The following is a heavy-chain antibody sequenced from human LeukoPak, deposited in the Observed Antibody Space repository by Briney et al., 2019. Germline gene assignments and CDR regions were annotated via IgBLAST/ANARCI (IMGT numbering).Heavy chain of an antibody. Sequence: SGRSLRLSCAASGFTFDDYAVHWVRQAPGKGLEWVSGISWNSGSIGYADSVKGRFTISRDNSKNSLYLQMNSLRTEDTALYYCAKGQFLDYWGQGTLVTVSS. J-gene: IGHJ4*02. CDR2: ISWNSGSI. V-gene: IGHV3-9*01. CDR1: GFTFDDYA. CDR3: AKGQFLDY.